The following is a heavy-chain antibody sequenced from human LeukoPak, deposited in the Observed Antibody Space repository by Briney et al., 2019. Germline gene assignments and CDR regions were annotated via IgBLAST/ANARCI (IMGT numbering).Heavy chain of an antibody. J-gene: IGHJ4*02. CDR1: EYTFIGYF. V-gene: IGHV1-2*02. Sequence: ASVKVSCKASEYTFIGYFIHWVRQAPGQGLEWMGWINPNSGGTNYAQKFQGRVTMTRDTSLSTAYLELNRLRSDDTAVYYCARDHGWTGTTSDYYFDYWGQGTLVTVSS. CDR3: ARDHGWTGTTSDYYFDY. CDR2: INPNSGGT. D-gene: IGHD1-7*01.